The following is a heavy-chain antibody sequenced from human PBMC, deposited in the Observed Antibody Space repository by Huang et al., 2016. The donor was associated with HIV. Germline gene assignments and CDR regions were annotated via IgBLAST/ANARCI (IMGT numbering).Heavy chain of an antibody. D-gene: IGHD3-22*01. Sequence: QVQLQQWGARLLKPSETLSLTCAVYGGSLSGSYWSWIRQPPGKGLEWIGEINHSGSTNDNPSLKSRVTISVDTSQNQFSLRLSSVTAADTAVYYCAEGSGYDYWGQGTLVTVST. V-gene: IGHV4-34*01. CDR3: AEGSGYDY. CDR2: INHSGST. J-gene: IGHJ4*02. CDR1: GGSLSGSY.